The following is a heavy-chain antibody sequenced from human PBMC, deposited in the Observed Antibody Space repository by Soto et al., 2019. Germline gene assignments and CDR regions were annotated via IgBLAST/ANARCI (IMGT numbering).Heavy chain of an antibody. D-gene: IGHD6-13*01. CDR3: ARGPNTNTWYRWSNP. CDR2: INPSGGST. CDR1: GYTFTTYY. J-gene: IGHJ5*02. V-gene: IGHV1-46*03. Sequence: ASVKVSCKASGYTFTTYYIHWVRQAPGQGLEWMGIINPSGGSTTYAQKFQGRVTMTSDTSTSTVYMEVSSLRSEDTALYYCARGPNTNTWYRWSNPWGQGTLVTVSS.